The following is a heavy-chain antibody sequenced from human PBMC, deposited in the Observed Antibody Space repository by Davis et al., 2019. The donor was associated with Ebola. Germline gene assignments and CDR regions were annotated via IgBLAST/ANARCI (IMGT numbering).Heavy chain of an antibody. D-gene: IGHD4-17*01. CDR3: ARGVGTVTTTWPMDFDY. CDR2: IYSGGST. J-gene: IGHJ4*02. CDR1: GFTFSSYG. V-gene: IGHV3-NL1*01. Sequence: GESLKISCAASGFTFSSYGMHWVRQAPGKGLEWVSVIYSGGSTYYADSVKGRFTISRDNSKNTLYLQMNSLRAEDTAVYYCARGVGTVTTTWPMDFDYWGQGTLVTVSS.